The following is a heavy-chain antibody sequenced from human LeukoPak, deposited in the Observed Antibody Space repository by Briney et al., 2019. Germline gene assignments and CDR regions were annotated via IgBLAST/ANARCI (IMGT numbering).Heavy chain of an antibody. V-gene: IGHV4-38-2*01. D-gene: IGHD2/OR15-2a*01. CDR1: GYSISSGYY. Sequence: PSETVSLTCAVSGYSISSGYYWGWIRQPPGKGLEWIGSIYYSGSTYYNPSLKSRVTISVDTSKNQFSLQLSSVTAADTAVYYCARNIRNQYYFHYWGQGTLVTVSS. J-gene: IGHJ4*02. CDR3: ARNIRNQYYFHY. CDR2: IYYSGST.